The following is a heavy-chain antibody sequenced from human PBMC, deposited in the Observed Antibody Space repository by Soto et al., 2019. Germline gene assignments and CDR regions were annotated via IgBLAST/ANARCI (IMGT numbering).Heavy chain of an antibody. CDR2: IFYSGST. Sequence: PSETLSLTCTVSGGSISTYYWNWIRQPPGKGLEWIGYIFYSGSTYYNPSLKSRVTISVDTSKNQFSLRLRSVTAADTAVYYCAKAGSIVAAATDNYYGMDVWVQGTTVT. D-gene: IGHD1-26*01. CDR3: AKAGSIVAAATDNYYGMDV. J-gene: IGHJ6*02. V-gene: IGHV4-59*01. CDR1: GGSISTYY.